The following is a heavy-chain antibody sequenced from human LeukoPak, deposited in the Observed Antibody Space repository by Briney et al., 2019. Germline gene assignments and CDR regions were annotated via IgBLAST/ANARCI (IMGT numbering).Heavy chain of an antibody. CDR3: ARQPAATAAFDI. CDR1: GGSLSSYY. J-gene: IGHJ3*02. D-gene: IGHD5-18*01. Sequence: PSETLSLTCTVSGGSLSSYYWSWIRQPPGKGLEWIAYVHNNGETRHNPSLKSRDTISVDTPNNQISLRLSSVTAADTAMYYCARQPAATAAFDIWGLGTMVTVSS. V-gene: IGHV4-59*08. CDR2: VHNNGET.